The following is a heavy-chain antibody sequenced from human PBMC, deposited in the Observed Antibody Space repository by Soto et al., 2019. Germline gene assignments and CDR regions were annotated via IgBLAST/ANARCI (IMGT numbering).Heavy chain of an antibody. V-gene: IGHV3-23*01. CDR3: AKGFSSPDAFDI. D-gene: IGHD6-6*01. CDR2: ISGSGGST. J-gene: IGHJ3*02. Sequence: EVQLLESGGGLVQPGGSLRLSCAASGFTFSSYAMSWVRQAPGKGLEWVLAISGSGGSTYYADSVKGRFTISRDNSKNTLYLQMNSLRAEDTAVYYCAKGFSSPDAFDIWGQGTMVTVSS. CDR1: GFTFSSYA.